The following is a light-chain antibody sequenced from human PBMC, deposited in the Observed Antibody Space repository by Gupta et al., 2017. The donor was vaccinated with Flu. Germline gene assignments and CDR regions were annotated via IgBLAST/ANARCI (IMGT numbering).Light chain of an antibody. Sequence: DIQLTQSPSFLSASVGDRVTITCRASQGISSYLAWYQQKPGKAPKLLIYAASTWQSGVPSRFSGSGYGTEFTLTISSRQPEDFATYYCQQRKSYPRFTFGHGTKVDIK. V-gene: IGKV1-9*01. CDR3: QQRKSYPRFT. CDR2: AAS. J-gene: IGKJ3*01. CDR1: QGISSY.